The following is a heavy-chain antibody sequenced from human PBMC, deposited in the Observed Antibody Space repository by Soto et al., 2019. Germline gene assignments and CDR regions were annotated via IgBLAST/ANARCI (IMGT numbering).Heavy chain of an antibody. CDR2: IIPITGTT. CDR3: AREYSSSSKYWYFDV. V-gene: IGHV1-69*01. J-gene: IGHJ2*01. D-gene: IGHD3-22*01. Sequence: QVQLVQSGAEVKKPGSSVQVSCKVSGGIFSSYAIGWVRQAPGQGLEWMAGIIPITGTTTRAQKVQGRVTVTADESTTTVYMELSSLTAEDTAVYYCAREYSSSSKYWYFDVWGRGTLVTGSS. CDR1: GGIFSSYA.